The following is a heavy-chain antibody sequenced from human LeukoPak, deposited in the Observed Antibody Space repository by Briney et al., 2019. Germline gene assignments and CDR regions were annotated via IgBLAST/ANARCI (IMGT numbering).Heavy chain of an antibody. Sequence: ASVKVSCKASGYTFTSYAMNWVRQAPGQGLEWMGWINTNTGNPTYAQGFTGRFVFSLDTSVSTAYLQINSLKAEDTAVYYCAKQVPGSCGSTSCYGFDYWGQGTLVTVSS. CDR1: GYTFTSYA. V-gene: IGHV7-4-1*02. CDR3: AKQVPGSCGSTSCYGFDY. D-gene: IGHD2-2*01. J-gene: IGHJ4*02. CDR2: INTNTGNP.